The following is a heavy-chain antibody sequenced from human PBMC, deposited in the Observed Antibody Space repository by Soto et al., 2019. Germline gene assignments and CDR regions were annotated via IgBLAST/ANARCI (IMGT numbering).Heavy chain of an antibody. V-gene: IGHV4-59*01. Sequence: TLSLTCTVSGGSISSYYWSWIRQPPGKGLEWIGYIYYSGSTNYNPSLKSRVTISVDTSKNQFSLKLSSVTAADTAVYYCARESQDKVTVLKPSFDSWGQGTLVTVSA. CDR2: IYYSGST. D-gene: IGHD4-17*01. CDR3: ARESQDKVTVLKPSFDS. CDR1: GGSISSYY. J-gene: IGHJ4*01.